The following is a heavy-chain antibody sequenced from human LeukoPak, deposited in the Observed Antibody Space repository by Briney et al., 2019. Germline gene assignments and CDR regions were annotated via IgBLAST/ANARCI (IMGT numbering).Heavy chain of an antibody. V-gene: IGHV1-18*01. Sequence: ASVKVSCKASGYTFTSYGISWVRQAPGQGLEWMGWISAYNGNTNYAQKLQGRVTMTTDTSTSTAYMELRSLRSDDTAVYYCARDPISYYDFWSGYSPRYLDYWGQGTLVTVSS. CDR2: ISAYNGNT. J-gene: IGHJ4*02. D-gene: IGHD3-3*01. CDR1: GYTFTSYG. CDR3: ARDPISYYDFWSGYSPRYLDY.